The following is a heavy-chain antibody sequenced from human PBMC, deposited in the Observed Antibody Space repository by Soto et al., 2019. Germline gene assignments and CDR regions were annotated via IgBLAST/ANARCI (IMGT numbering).Heavy chain of an antibody. J-gene: IGHJ6*04. CDR3: APLSVSLSGPYGIHV. CDR2: MFYSGLT. Sequence: SETLSLTCSVSGYSVTSSDYYWAWIRQPPGKGLEWIGSMFYSGLTYYNPSLKSRVSLSVDTSKNQFPVRLNSVTAADTAVYYCAPLSVSLSGPYGIHVWGKGTTVIVAS. CDR1: GYSVTSSDYY. V-gene: IGHV4-39*01. D-gene: IGHD2-15*01.